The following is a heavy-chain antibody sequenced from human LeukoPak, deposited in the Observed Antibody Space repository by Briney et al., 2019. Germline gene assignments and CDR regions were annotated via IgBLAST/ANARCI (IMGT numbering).Heavy chain of an antibody. CDR2: IYYTGST. V-gene: IGHV4-39*01. J-gene: IGHJ3*02. CDR3: ARHGGGDIVVVVVATLDAFDI. CDR1: GSPISSSSYH. D-gene: IGHD2-15*01. Sequence: PSETLSLTCTVSGSPISSSSYHWGCIRQPPGKGLEWIGSIYYTGSTHYNPSLKSRVTISVDTSKNQFSLRLSSVTAADTAVYYCARHGGGDIVVVVVATLDAFDIWGQGTMVTVSS.